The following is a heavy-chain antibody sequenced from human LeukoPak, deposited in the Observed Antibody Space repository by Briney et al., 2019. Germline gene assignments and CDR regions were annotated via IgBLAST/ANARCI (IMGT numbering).Heavy chain of an antibody. V-gene: IGHV3-48*03. Sequence: SGGSLRLSYAASGFTFSSYEMNWVRQAPGKGLEWLSYISSSGTTKYYADSVKGRFTISRDNAKNSLYLQMNSLRAEDTAVYYCARGSYSSGYYFDYWGQGTLVTVSS. J-gene: IGHJ4*02. D-gene: IGHD6-19*01. CDR2: ISSSGTTK. CDR1: GFTFSSYE. CDR3: ARGSYSSGYYFDY.